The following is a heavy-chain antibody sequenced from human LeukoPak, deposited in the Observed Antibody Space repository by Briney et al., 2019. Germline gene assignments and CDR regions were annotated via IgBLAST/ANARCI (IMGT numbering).Heavy chain of an antibody. CDR3: ARLVASYGDYYYGMDV. Sequence: GESLKISCKGSGYSFTSYWIGWVRQMPGKGLEWMGIIYPGDSDTGYSPSFQGQVTISADKSISTAYLQWSSLKASDTAMYYCARLVASYGDYYYGMDVWGQGTTVTVSS. CDR2: IYPGDSDT. J-gene: IGHJ6*02. CDR1: GYSFTSYW. D-gene: IGHD5-18*01. V-gene: IGHV5-51*01.